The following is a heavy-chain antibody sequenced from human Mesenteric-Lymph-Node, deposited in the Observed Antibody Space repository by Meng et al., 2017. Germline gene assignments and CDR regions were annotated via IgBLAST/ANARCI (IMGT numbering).Heavy chain of an antibody. J-gene: IGHJ5*02. CDR1: GGSFSGYY. Sequence: QVQLKKWGAGRLKPSETLSLTCAVYGGSFSGYYWSWIRQPPGKGLEWIGCIYYSGSTYYNPSLKGRVTISVDTSKNQFSLNLSSVTAADTAVYYCARGQRSYSGSYPEWFDPWGQGTLVTVSS. CDR3: ARGQRSYSGSYPEWFDP. CDR2: IYYSGST. V-gene: IGHV4-34*01. D-gene: IGHD1-26*01.